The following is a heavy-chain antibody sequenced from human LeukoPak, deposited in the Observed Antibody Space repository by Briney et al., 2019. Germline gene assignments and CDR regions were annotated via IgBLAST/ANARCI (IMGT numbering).Heavy chain of an antibody. Sequence: GGSLRLSCAVYRLTFRNAWMSWVRQAPGKGLEWVARIRSKTEGETKEYAASVKGRFTISRDDSRSRLYLQMNSLKTEDTAVYYCATGVVTGTSRWGQGTLVTVSS. CDR1: RLTFRNAW. J-gene: IGHJ4*02. CDR2: IRSKTEGETK. D-gene: IGHD1-1*01. V-gene: IGHV3-15*01. CDR3: ATGVVTGTSR.